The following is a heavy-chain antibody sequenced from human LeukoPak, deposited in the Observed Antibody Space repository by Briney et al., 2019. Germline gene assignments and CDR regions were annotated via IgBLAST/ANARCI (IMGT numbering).Heavy chain of an antibody. D-gene: IGHD3-10*01. J-gene: IGHJ4*02. Sequence: SETLSLTCTVSGGSISSSSYYWGWIRQPPGKGLEWIGSIYYSGSTYYNPSLKSRVTISVDTSKNQFSLKLSSVTAADTAGYYCARRGYGSAPYDYWGQGTLVTVSS. CDR3: ARRGYGSAPYDY. V-gene: IGHV4-39*01. CDR1: GGSISSSSYY. CDR2: IYYSGST.